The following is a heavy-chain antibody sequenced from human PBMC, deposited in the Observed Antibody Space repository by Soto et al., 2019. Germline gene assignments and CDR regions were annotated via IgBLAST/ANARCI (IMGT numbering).Heavy chain of an antibody. Sequence: QVQLVESGGGVVQPGRSLRLSCAASGFTFSAYAMHWVRQAPGKGLEWVAVISTDGNKKYYADADSVRGRFTVSRDNSKSTLYLQVNSLRAEDTAVYYCARHRMPTLPLGYFDFWGQGALVTVSS. CDR2: ISTDGNKK. D-gene: IGHD2-2*01. J-gene: IGHJ4*02. V-gene: IGHV3-30-3*01. CDR1: GFTFSAYA. CDR3: ARHRMPTLPLGYFDF.